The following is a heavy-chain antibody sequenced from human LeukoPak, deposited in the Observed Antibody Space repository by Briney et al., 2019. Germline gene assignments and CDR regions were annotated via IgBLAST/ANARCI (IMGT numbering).Heavy chain of an antibody. CDR3: ARVRFGQPPGY. D-gene: IGHD3-16*01. CDR2: ISAYNGNT. J-gene: IGHJ4*02. Sequence: ASVKVSCKASGYTFTSYGISWVRQAPGQGLEGMGWISAYNGNTNYAQKLQGRVTMTTDTSTSTAYMELRSLRSDDTAVCYCARVRFGQPPGYWGQGTLVTVSS. V-gene: IGHV1-18*01. CDR1: GYTFTSYG.